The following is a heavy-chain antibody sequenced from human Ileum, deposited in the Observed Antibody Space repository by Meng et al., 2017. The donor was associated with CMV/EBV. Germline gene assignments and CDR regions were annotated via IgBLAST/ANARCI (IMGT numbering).Heavy chain of an antibody. CDR2: INWIGNHI. CDR1: GFIFSACW. CDR3: VKESYSSSAYEASFDY. Sequence: SLKISCAASGFIFSACWMGWVRQAPGKGLEWVSSINWIGNHIGFADSVKGRFSIYRDNAKNSLSLEMNNLRPEDTALYYCVKESYSSSAYEASFDYWGQGTLVTVSS. V-gene: IGHV3-9*01. D-gene: IGHD6-13*01. J-gene: IGHJ4*02.